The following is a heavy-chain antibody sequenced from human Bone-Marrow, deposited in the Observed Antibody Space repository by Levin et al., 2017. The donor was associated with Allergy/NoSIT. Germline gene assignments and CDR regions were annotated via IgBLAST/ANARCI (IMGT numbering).Heavy chain of an antibody. CDR1: GFTVSSNY. CDR3: AREVAGYYGSGRQFDY. J-gene: IGHJ4*02. Sequence: GGSLRLSCAASGFTVSSNYMSWVRQAPGKGLEWVSVIYSGGSTYYADSVKGRFTISRDNSKNTLYLQMNSLRAEDTAVYYCAREVAGYYGSGRQFDYWGQGTLVTVSS. D-gene: IGHD3-10*01. CDR2: IYSGGST. V-gene: IGHV3-53*01.